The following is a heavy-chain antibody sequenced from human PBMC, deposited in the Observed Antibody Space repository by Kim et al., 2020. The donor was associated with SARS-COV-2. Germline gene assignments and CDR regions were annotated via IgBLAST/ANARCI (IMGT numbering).Heavy chain of an antibody. J-gene: IGHJ5*02. V-gene: IGHV3-73*01. CDR3: TRLSRDSSGGWFDP. CDR1: GFTFSGSA. CDR2: IRSKANSYAT. Sequence: GGSLRLSCAASGFTFSGSALHWVRQASGTGLEWVGRIRSKANSYATVVAASVTGRFTISRDDSKNTAYLQMNSLKTVDTAVYYCTRLSRDSSGGWFDPWGQGTLVTVSS. D-gene: IGHD3-22*01.